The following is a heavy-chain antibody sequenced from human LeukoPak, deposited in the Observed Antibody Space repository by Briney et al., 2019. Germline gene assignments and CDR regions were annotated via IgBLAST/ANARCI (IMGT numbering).Heavy chain of an antibody. CDR1: GFTFSSYA. J-gene: IGHJ3*02. CDR3: ANRLILGIGPFDI. Sequence: GGSLRLSCAASGFTFSSYAMSWVRQAPGKGLEWVSAISGSGGSTYYADSVKGRFTISRDNSKNTLYLQMNSLRAEDTAVCYCANRLILGIGPFDIWGQGTMVTVSS. V-gene: IGHV3-23*01. CDR2: ISGSGGST. D-gene: IGHD7-27*01.